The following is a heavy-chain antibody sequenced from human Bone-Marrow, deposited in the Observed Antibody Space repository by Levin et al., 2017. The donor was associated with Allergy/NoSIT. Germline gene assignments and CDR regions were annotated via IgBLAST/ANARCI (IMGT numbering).Heavy chain of an antibody. J-gene: IGHJ5*02. Sequence: PGGSLRLSCTVSGGSISSSSDYWAWIRQPPGKGLEWIATIYYTGNTYYNPSLKTRVSISVDTSNNHFSLTLDSVTAADTAVYYCARRSDYSNFWTSWFDPWGQGTLVTVSS. CDR1: GGSISSSSDY. CDR2: IYYTGNT. CDR3: ARRSDYSNFWTSWFDP. V-gene: IGHV4-39*02. D-gene: IGHD4-11*01.